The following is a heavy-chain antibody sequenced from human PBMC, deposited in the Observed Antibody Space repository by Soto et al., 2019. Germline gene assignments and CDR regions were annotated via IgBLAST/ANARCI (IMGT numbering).Heavy chain of an antibody. J-gene: IGHJ4*02. V-gene: IGHV4-34*01. CDR3: ARVVVVVAGGHWDQSRNYYFDY. Sequence: SETLSLTCAVYGGSFSGYYWSWIRQPPGKGLEWIGEINHSGSTNYNPSLKSRVTISVDTSKNQFSLKLSSVTAADTAVYYCARVVVVVAGGHWDQSRNYYFDYWGQGTLVTVSS. CDR1: GGSFSGYY. D-gene: IGHD2-15*01. CDR2: INHSGST.